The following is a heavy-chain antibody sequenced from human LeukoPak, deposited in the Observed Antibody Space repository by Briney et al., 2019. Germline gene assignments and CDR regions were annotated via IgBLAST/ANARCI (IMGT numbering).Heavy chain of an antibody. J-gene: IGHJ3*02. Sequence: SGTLSLTCAVSGGSISSSNWWSWVRQPPGKGLEWIGEIYHSGSTNYNPSLKSRFTISVDKPKNQFSLKLSSVTAADTAVYYCASSPWGFGKLFHDAFDIWGQGTMVTVSS. CDR1: GGSISSSNW. CDR3: ASSPWGFGKLFHDAFDI. D-gene: IGHD3-10*01. V-gene: IGHV4-4*02. CDR2: IYHSGST.